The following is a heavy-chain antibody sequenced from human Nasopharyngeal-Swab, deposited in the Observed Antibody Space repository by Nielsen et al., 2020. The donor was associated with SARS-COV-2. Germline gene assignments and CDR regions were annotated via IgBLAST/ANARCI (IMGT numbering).Heavy chain of an antibody. CDR2: VSYSGIT. CDR1: GAFISGHH. D-gene: IGHD3-22*01. Sequence: SETLFLTCTVSGAFISGHHWSWIRQPPGKGLEWIGYVSYSGITNYNPSLNSRVTISADSSKNQFSLELGSVTAADTAVYYCAREEYYYDSSGNYYRAFDNWGQGTLVSVSS. CDR3: AREEYYYDSSGNYYRAFDN. V-gene: IGHV4-59*11. J-gene: IGHJ4*02.